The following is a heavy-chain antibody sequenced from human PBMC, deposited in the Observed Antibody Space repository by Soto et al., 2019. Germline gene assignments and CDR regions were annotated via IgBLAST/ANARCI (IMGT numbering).Heavy chain of an antibody. CDR2: FDPEDGET. Sequence: ASVKVSCKVSGYTLTELSMHWVRQAPGKGLEWMGGFDPEDGETIYAQKFQGRVTMTEDTSTDAAYMELSSLRSEDTAVYYCATDRPIDWYYVIHAFDIWGQGTMVTVSS. D-gene: IGHD1-7*01. V-gene: IGHV1-24*01. CDR1: GYTLTELS. CDR3: ATDRPIDWYYVIHAFDI. J-gene: IGHJ3*02.